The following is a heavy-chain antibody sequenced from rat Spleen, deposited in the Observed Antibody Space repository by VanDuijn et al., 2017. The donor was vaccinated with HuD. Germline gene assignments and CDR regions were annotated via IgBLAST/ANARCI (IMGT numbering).Heavy chain of an antibody. CDR2: INSAGST. CDR1: GHSIASSYR. J-gene: IGHJ3*01. V-gene: IGHV3-3*01. Sequence: EVQLQESGPGLVRPSQSLSLTCSVTGHSIASSYRWNWIRKFPGNRLEWMGYINSAGSTSYHPSLKSRISISRDTSKNQFFLQVDSVTTEDTATYYCARSDGTHYYLPFADWGQGTLVTVSS. D-gene: IGHD1-12*02. CDR3: ARSDGTHYYLPFAD.